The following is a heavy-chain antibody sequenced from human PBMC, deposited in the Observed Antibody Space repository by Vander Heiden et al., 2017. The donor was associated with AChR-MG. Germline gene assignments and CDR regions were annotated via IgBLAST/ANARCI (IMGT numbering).Heavy chain of an antibody. D-gene: IGHD3-16*01. V-gene: IGHV3-30*18. CDR1: GFTFSSYG. Sequence: QVQLVESGGGVVQPGRSLRLSCAASGFTFSSYGMHWVRQAPGKGLEWVAVISYDGSNKYYADSVKGRFTISRDNSKNTLYLQMNSLRAEDTAVYYCAKGGGFDIQYFDYWGQGTLVTVSS. CDR2: ISYDGSNK. CDR3: AKGGGFDIQYFDY. J-gene: IGHJ4*02.